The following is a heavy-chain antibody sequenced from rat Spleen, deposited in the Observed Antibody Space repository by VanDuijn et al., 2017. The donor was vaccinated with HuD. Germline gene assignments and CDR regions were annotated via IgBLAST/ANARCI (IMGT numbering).Heavy chain of an antibody. J-gene: IGHJ2*01. D-gene: IGHD1-12*03. CDR3: TTGYYDGYYLVFDY. V-gene: IGHV5-20*01. Sequence: EVQLVESGGGLVQPGRSLKLSCAASGFTFSSFPMAWVRQAPTKGLEWVASISYDGGSTSYRDSVKGRFTISRDNAKSSLYLQMDSLRSEDTATYYCTTGYYDGYYLVFDYWGQGVMVTVSS. CDR2: ISYDGGST. CDR1: GFTFSSFP.